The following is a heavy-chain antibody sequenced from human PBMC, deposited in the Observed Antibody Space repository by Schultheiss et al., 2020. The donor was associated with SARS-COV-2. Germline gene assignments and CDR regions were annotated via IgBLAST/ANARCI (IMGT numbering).Heavy chain of an antibody. Sequence: GGSLRLSCAASGFTFSSYAMHWVRQAPGKGLEWVAVISYDGSNKYYADSVKGRFTISRDNSKNTLYLQMNSLRAEDTAVYYCARDLRCGSYPEYDYWGQGTLVTVSS. V-gene: IGHV3-30-3*01. CDR3: ARDLRCGSYPEYDY. CDR2: ISYDGSNK. CDR1: GFTFSSYA. J-gene: IGHJ4*02. D-gene: IGHD1-26*01.